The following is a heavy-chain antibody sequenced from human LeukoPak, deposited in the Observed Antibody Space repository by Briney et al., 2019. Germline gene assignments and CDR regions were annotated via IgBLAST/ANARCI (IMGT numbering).Heavy chain of an antibody. CDR1: GGSISSYY. V-gene: IGHV4-59*13. CDR2: IYYSGST. D-gene: IGHD3-22*01. Sequence: PSETLSLTCTVSGGSISSYYWSWIRQPPGKGLEWIGYIYYSGSTNYNPSLKSRVTISVDTSKNQFSLKLNSVTAADTAVYYCARVNTTDYYDSSGYSWDAFDIWGQGTMVTVSS. CDR3: ARVNTTDYYDSSGYSWDAFDI. J-gene: IGHJ3*02.